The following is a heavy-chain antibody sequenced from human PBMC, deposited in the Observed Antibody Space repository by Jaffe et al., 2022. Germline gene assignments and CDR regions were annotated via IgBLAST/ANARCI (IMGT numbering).Heavy chain of an antibody. CDR3: ARRSPKYGSGSHHVDY. Sequence: EVQLVESGGGLVQPGGSLRLSCAASGFTFSSYEMNWVRQAPGKGLEWVSYISSSGSTIYYADSVKGRFTISRDNAKNSLYLQMNSLRAEDTAVYYCARRSPKYGSGSHHVDYWGQGTLVTVSS. D-gene: IGHD3-10*01. CDR1: GFTFSSYE. CDR2: ISSSGSTI. J-gene: IGHJ4*02. V-gene: IGHV3-48*03.